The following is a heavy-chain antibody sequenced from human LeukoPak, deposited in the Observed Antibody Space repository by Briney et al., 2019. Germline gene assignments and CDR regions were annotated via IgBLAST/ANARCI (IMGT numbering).Heavy chain of an antibody. V-gene: IGHV1-3*01. J-gene: IGHJ5*02. CDR3: VRDSPFDP. CDR2: INADNGNT. Sequence: ASVKVSCKASGYTFTNHVMHWVRQAPGQRPEWMGWINADNGNTRYSQKFQDRVTITRDTAASTVYMELSRLRSEDTAVYYCVRDSPFDPWGQGTLVTVSS. CDR1: GYTFTNHV.